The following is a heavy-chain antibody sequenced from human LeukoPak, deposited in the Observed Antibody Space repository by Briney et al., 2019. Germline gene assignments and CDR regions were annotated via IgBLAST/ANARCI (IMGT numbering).Heavy chain of an antibody. CDR3: ASTYYDSSGYYYVFDY. CDR1: GGSVSSGSYY. D-gene: IGHD3-22*01. J-gene: IGHJ4*02. V-gene: IGHV4-61*01. CDR2: IYYSGST. Sequence: SETLSLTCTVSGGSVSSGSYYWSWIRQPPGKGLEWIGYIYYSGSTNYNPSLKSRVTISVDTSKNQFSLRLSSVTAADTAVYYCASTYYDSSGYYYVFDYWGQGTLVTVSS.